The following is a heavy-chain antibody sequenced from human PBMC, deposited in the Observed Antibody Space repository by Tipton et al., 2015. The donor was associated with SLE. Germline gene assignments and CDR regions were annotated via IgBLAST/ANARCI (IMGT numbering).Heavy chain of an antibody. CDR3: ARAEGSWDAFDI. D-gene: IGHD2-15*01. V-gene: IGHV4-28*02. CDR2: IYYGGTI. J-gene: IGHJ3*02. CDR1: VYSISSSHW. Sequence: LRLSCNVSVYSISSSHWWGWIRQPPGKGLEWIGHIYYGGTIYYNPSLKSRVTISVDTSKNQFSLKLSSVTAADTAVYYCARAEGSWDAFDIWGQGTMVTVSS.